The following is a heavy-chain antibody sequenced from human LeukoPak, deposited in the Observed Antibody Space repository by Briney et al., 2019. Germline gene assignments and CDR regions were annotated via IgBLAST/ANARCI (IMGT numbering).Heavy chain of an antibody. CDR1: GFTFSSYA. CDR2: ISYDGSNK. J-gene: IGHJ4*02. D-gene: IGHD3-10*01. V-gene: IGHV3-30-3*01. Sequence: KPGRSLRLSCAASGFTFSSYAMHWVRQAPGKGLEWVAVISYDGSNKYYADSVKGRFTISRDNSKNTLYLQMNSLRAEDTAVYYCARDATFGGVYFDYWGQGTLVTVSS. CDR3: ARDATFGGVYFDY.